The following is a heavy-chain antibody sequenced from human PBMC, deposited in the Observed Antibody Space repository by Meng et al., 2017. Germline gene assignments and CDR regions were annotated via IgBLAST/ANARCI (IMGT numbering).Heavy chain of an antibody. CDR3: ARGQEIVGATLADY. CDR2: ISYDGSNK. Sequence: GESLKISCAASGFTFSSYAMHWVRQAPGKGPEWGAVISYDGSNKYYADSVKGRFTISRDNSKNTQYLQMNSLRAEDTAVYYCARGQEIVGATLADYWGQGTLVTVSS. J-gene: IGHJ4*02. D-gene: IGHD1-26*01. V-gene: IGHV3-30*04. CDR1: GFTFSSYA.